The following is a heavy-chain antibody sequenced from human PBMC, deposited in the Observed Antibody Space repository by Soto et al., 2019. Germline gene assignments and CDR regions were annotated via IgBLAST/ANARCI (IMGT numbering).Heavy chain of an antibody. Sequence: SETLSLTCTVSGGSISSSSYYWGWIRQPPGKGLEWIGSIYYSGSTYYNPSLKSRVTISVDTSKNQFSLNLSSVTAADTAVHYCARILTTVTTIWFDPWGQGTLVTVSA. CDR1: GGSISSSSYY. J-gene: IGHJ5*02. V-gene: IGHV4-39*01. D-gene: IGHD4-4*01. CDR2: IYYSGST. CDR3: ARILTTVTTIWFDP.